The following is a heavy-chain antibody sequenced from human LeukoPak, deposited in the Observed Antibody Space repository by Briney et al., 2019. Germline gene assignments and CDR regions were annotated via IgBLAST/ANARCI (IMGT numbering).Heavy chain of an antibody. D-gene: IGHD3-16*02. CDR3: ARAFQSLGGLSLPDY. CDR2: IHPSTGNP. V-gene: IGHV7-4-1*02. J-gene: IGHJ4*02. Sequence: GASVKVSCKASGYSFTNYAMNWVRQAPGQELEWMGWIHPSTGNPTYAQGFTGRFVFSLDTSVSTTYLQISSLKAEDTAVYFCARAFQSLGGLSLPDYWGQGTLLTVSS. CDR1: GYSFTNYA.